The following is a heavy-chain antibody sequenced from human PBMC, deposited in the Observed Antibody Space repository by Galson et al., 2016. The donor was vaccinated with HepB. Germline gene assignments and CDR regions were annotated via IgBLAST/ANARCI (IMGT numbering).Heavy chain of an antibody. V-gene: IGHV4-61*02. CDR2: MYANGST. J-gene: IGHJ6*03. CDR3: ARGLTSVTGFYYYMDV. CDR1: GASISSGSYY. Sequence: TLSLTCTVSGASISSGSYYWSWIRQPAGKGLEWIGRMYANGSTNHNPSLKGRLIILSDMSKSQFSLKLSFVTAADTALYYCARGLTSVTGFYYYMDVWGKGTAVTVSS. D-gene: IGHD3-3*01.